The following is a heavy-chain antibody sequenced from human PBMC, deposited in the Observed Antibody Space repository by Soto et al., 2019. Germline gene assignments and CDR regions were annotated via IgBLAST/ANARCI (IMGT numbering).Heavy chain of an antibody. CDR3: AKDVIRIPPPKWSPGPFDY. Sequence: GGSLRLSCAASGFTFSSYAMSWVRQAPGKGLEWVSAISGSGGSTYYADSVKGRFTISRDNSKNTLYLQMNSLRAEDTAVYYCAKDVIRIPPPKWSPGPFDYWGQGTLVTVSS. V-gene: IGHV3-23*01. CDR2: ISGSGGST. D-gene: IGHD3-10*01. J-gene: IGHJ4*02. CDR1: GFTFSSYA.